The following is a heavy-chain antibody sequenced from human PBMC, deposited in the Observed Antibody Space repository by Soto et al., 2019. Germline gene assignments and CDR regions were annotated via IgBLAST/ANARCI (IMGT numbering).Heavy chain of an antibody. CDR3: ARQIYDSDTGPNFQYYFDS. V-gene: IGHV5-10-1*01. Sequence: GESLKISCKGSGYSFAGYWITWVRQKPGKGLEWMGRIDPSDSQTYYSPSFRGHVTISVTKSIITVFLQWSSLRASDTAMYYCARQIYDSDTGPNFQYYFDSWGQGTPVTVSS. CDR2: IDPSDSQT. J-gene: IGHJ4*02. D-gene: IGHD3-22*01. CDR1: GYSFAGYW.